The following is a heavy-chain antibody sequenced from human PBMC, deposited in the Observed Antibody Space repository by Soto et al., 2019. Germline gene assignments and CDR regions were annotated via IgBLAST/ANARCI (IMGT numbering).Heavy chain of an antibody. V-gene: IGHV4-39*01. J-gene: IGHJ4*01. CDR1: GGSVSSSNYY. Sequence: QLQLQESGPGLVKPSETLSLTCTVSGGSVSSSNYYWGWIRQSPGKGLEWIGSIYYSGSTYYNPSLESRVTISVDKSKNQFSLKVISVTAADTAVYYCARLEGLATSSYYFDYCG. D-gene: IGHD6-6*01. CDR3: ARLEGLATSSYYFDY. CDR2: IYYSGST.